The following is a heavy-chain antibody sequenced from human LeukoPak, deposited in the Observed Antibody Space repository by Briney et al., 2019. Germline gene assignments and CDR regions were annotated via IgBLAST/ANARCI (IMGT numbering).Heavy chain of an antibody. Sequence: GGSLRLSCAASGFTFSSYAMHWVRQAPGKGLEWAAVISYDGSNKYYADSVKGRFTISRDNSKNTLYLQTNSLRAEDTAVYYCARDLAVAGTVFDYWGQGTLVTVSS. V-gene: IGHV3-30-3*01. CDR1: GFTFSSYA. J-gene: IGHJ4*02. CDR3: ARDLAVAGTVFDY. D-gene: IGHD6-19*01. CDR2: ISYDGSNK.